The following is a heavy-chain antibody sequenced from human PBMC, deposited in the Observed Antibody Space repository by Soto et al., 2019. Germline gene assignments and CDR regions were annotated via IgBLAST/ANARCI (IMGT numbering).Heavy chain of an antibody. J-gene: IGHJ6*02. CDR2: ISYDGSNK. CDR3: AKEKSVVVPAAIYYYYGMDV. Sequence: QPVGSLRLSCAASGFTFSSYGMHWVRQAPGKGLEWVAVISYDGSNKYYADSVKGRFTISRDNSKNTLYLQMNSLRAEDTAVYYCAKEKSVVVPAAIYYYYGMDVWGQGTTVTVSS. CDR1: GFTFSSYG. V-gene: IGHV3-30*18. D-gene: IGHD2-2*01.